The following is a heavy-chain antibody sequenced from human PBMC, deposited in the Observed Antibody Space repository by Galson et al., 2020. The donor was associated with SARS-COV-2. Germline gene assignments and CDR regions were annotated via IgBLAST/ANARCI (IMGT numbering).Heavy chain of an antibody. CDR3: TAMIVVEGISGY. V-gene: IGHV3-74*01. J-gene: IGHJ4*02. CDR2: INSDGSST. D-gene: IGHD3-22*01. CDR1: GFTFSSYW. Sequence: GESLKISCAASGFTFSSYWMHWVRQAPGKGLVWVSRINSDGSSTSYADSVKGRFTISRDNAKNTLYLQMNSLRAEDTAVYYCTAMIVVEGISGYWGQGTLVTVSS.